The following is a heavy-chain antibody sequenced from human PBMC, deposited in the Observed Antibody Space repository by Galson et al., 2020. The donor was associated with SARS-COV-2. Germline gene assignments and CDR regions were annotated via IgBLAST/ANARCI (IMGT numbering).Heavy chain of an antibody. CDR2: IDWDDDK. CDR1: GFSLSTSGMC. CDR3: ARDYYDILTGNYYYMDV. J-gene: IGHJ6*03. D-gene: IGHD3-9*01. Sequence: SGPTLVKPTQTLTLTCTFSGFSLSTSGMCVSWIRQPPGKALEWLARIDWDDDKYYSTSLKTRLTISKDTSKNQVVLTMTNMDPVDTATYYCARDYYDILTGNYYYMDVWGKGTTVTVSS. V-gene: IGHV2-70*11.